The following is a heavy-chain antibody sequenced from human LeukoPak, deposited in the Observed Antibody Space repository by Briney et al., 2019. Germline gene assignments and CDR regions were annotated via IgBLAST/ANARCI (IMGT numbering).Heavy chain of an antibody. D-gene: IGHD2-2*01. CDR3: ARGPRYCSSTSCFRSFFYYYYGMDV. J-gene: IGHJ6*04. Sequence: SETLSLTCTVSGGSISTYYWVWIRQSPGKGLEWIGYVSYSGNTNYNPSLKSRVTISVDTSKNQFSLKLSSVTAADTAVYYCARGPRYCSSTSCFRSFFYYYYGMDVWGKGTTVTVSS. CDR1: GGSISTYY. CDR2: VSYSGNT. V-gene: IGHV4-59*12.